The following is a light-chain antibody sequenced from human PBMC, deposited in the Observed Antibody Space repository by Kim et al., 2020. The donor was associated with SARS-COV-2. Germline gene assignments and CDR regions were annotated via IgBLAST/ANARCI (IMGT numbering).Light chain of an antibody. CDR3: GTWDDRLSVGL. CDR1: TSNIGNNY. V-gene: IGLV1-51*01. J-gene: IGLJ3*02. Sequence: GRQVTISCSGSTSNIGNNYVSWYQQFPGAAPKLLIYGNTERPSGIADRFSGSKSGTSATLAITGLQTGDEADYYCGTWDDRLSVGLFGGGTQLTVL. CDR2: GNT.